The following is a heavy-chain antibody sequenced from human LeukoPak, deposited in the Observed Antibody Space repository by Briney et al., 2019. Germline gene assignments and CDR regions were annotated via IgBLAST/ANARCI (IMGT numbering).Heavy chain of an antibody. D-gene: IGHD6-6*01. CDR3: ARYSSSPRGFQH. CDR2: IIPIFGTA. CDR1: GGTINNFA. J-gene: IGHJ1*01. Sequence: ASVKVSCKVAGGTINNFAISWVRQAPGQGLEWMGGIIPIFGTANYAQKFQGRVTITADESTSTAYMELSSLRSEDTAVYYCARYSSSPRGFQHWGQGTLVTVSS. V-gene: IGHV1-69*13.